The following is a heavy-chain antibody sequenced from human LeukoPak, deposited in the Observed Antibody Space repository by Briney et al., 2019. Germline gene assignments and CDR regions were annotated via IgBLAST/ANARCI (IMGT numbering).Heavy chain of an antibody. J-gene: IGHJ4*02. CDR1: GFTFSTYA. D-gene: IGHD6-13*01. Sequence: GGSLRLSCAASGFTFSTYAMHWVRQAPGKGLEWLAVISYDGSDKYYADSVKGRFTISRDISKNTVYLQMNSLRVEDTAVYFCARGAATGPTLGLDYWGQGTLVTVSS. CDR2: ISYDGSDK. CDR3: ARGAATGPTLGLDY. V-gene: IGHV3-30*14.